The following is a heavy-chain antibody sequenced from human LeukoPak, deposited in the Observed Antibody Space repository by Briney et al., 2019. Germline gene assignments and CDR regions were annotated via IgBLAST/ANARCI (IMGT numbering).Heavy chain of an antibody. CDR2: IIPIFGTA. CDR1: GGTFSSYA. CDR3: ARGEYFDFWSGPQNGGAFDI. J-gene: IGHJ3*02. Sequence: ASVKVSCKASGGTFSSYAISWVRQAPGQGLEWMGGIIPIFGTANYAQKFQGRVTITTDESTSTAYMELSSLRSEDTAVYYCARGEYFDFWSGPQNGGAFDIWGQGTMVTVSS. D-gene: IGHD3-3*01. V-gene: IGHV1-69*05.